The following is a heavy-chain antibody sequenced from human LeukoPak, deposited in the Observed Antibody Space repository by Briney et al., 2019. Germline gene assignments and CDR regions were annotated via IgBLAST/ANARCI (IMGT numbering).Heavy chain of an antibody. J-gene: IGHJ4*02. CDR2: ISSSSSTI. Sequence: GGSLRLSCAASGFTFSSYSMNWVRQAPGKGLEWVSYISSSSSTIYYVDSVKGRFTISRDNAKNSLYLQMNSLRAEDTAVYYCAREDCSGGSCYSTGYWGQGTLVTVSS. CDR3: AREDCSGGSCYSTGY. D-gene: IGHD2-15*01. V-gene: IGHV3-48*01. CDR1: GFTFSSYS.